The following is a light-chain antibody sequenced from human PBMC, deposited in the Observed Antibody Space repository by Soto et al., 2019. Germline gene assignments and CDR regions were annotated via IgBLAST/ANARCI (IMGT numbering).Light chain of an antibody. Sequence: EIVMTQSPATLSVSPGERATLSCRASQSVSSNLAWYQQKPAQAPRLLIYGASTRATGIPARFSGSGSGTEFTLTISSLQSEDFEVYYCQQYNNWPPYTFGQGTKLEIK. J-gene: IGKJ2*01. V-gene: IGKV3-15*01. CDR2: GAS. CDR1: QSVSSN. CDR3: QQYNNWPPYT.